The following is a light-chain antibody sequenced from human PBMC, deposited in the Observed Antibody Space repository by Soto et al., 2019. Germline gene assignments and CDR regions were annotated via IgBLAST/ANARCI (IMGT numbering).Light chain of an antibody. J-gene: IGLJ1*01. CDR1: SSNIGSNT. Sequence: QSVLTQPPSASGTPGQRVTISCSGSSSNIGSNTVNWYQQLPGTAPKLLIYSNNQRPSGVPDRFSGSESGTSASLAISGLQSEDEADYYCAAWDDSLNGPNYVFGTGTKLTVL. CDR3: AAWDDSLNGPNYV. V-gene: IGLV1-44*01. CDR2: SNN.